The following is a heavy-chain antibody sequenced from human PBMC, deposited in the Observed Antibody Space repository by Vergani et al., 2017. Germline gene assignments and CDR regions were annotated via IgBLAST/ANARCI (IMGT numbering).Heavy chain of an antibody. J-gene: IGHJ6*02. CDR2: MNPNSGNT. V-gene: IGHV1-8*01. D-gene: IGHD5-12*01. CDR3: ATPRLRFSYYYYYGMDV. Sequence: QVQLVQSGAEVKKPGASVKVSCKASGYTFTSYDINWVRQATGQGLEWMGWMNPNSGNTGYAQKFQGRVTMTRNTPISTAYMELSSLRSEDTAVYYCATPRLRFSYYYYYGMDVWGQGTTVTVSS. CDR1: GYTFTSYD.